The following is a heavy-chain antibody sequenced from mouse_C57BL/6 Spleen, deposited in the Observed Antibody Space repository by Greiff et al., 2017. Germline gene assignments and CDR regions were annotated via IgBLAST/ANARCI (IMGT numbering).Heavy chain of an antibody. Sequence: EVQLQQSGPELVKPGASVKMSCKASGYTFTDYNMHWVKQSHGKSLEWLGYINPNNGGTSYNQKFKGKATLTVNKSSSTAYMELRSLKSEDSAVYYCARPYYGLDYWGQGTTLTVSS. D-gene: IGHD2-10*01. CDR1: GYTFTDYN. CDR2: INPNNGGT. J-gene: IGHJ2*01. CDR3: ARPYYGLDY. V-gene: IGHV1-22*01.